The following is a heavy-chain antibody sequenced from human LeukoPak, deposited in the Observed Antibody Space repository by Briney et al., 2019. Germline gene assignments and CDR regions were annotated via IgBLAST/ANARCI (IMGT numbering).Heavy chain of an antibody. V-gene: IGHV1-18*01. CDR1: GYTFTSYD. D-gene: IGHD4-23*01. Sequence: GASVKVSCKTSGYTFTSYDISGVRQAPGQGPEWLGWINTNNGNTHYAQSLQHRVTLTTDTSTSTASMELWILKSDDTAVYYCARGVSGVTPPWGEGTLVIVSS. CDR3: ARGVSGVTPP. J-gene: IGHJ5*02. CDR2: INTNNGNT.